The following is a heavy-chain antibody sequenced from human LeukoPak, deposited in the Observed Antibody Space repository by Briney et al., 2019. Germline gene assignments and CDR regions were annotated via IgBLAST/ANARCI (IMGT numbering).Heavy chain of an antibody. D-gene: IGHD6-13*01. CDR1: GGSISSYY. CDR3: ARYSSSWFYFDY. V-gene: IGHV4-59*01. J-gene: IGHJ4*02. CDR2: IYYSGST. Sequence: SETLSLTCTVSGGSISSYYWSWIRQPPGKGLEWIGYIYYSGSTNYNPSLKSRVTISVDTSKNQFSLKLSSVTAADTAVYYCARYSSSWFYFDYWGQGTLVTASS.